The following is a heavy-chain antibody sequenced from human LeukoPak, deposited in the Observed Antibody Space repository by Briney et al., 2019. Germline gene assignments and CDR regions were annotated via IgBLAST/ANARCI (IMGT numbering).Heavy chain of an antibody. CDR2: IYPGDSDT. CDR3: ARLGLRESPIDY. V-gene: IGHV5-51*01. D-gene: IGHD3-16*01. CDR1: GYVFTNYR. J-gene: IGHJ4*02. Sequence: GESLKISCKSSGYVFTNYRIGWVRQMPGKGLEWMGIIYPGDSDTRYSPSFQGQVTISADKSISTAYLQWSSLKAPDTAMYYCARLGLRESPIDYWGQGTLVTVSS.